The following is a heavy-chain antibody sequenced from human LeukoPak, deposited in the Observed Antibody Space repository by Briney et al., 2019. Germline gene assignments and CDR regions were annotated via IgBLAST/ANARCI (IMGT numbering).Heavy chain of an antibody. CDR1: GFTVGNNY. D-gene: IGHD6-13*01. J-gene: IGHJ5*02. CDR2: IYSGGRT. Sequence: GGSLRLSCAASGFTVGNNYMNWVRQAPGKGLEWISLIYSGGRTHYADSVKGRFTISRDNSKNTLYLQMNNVRAEDTAVYYCARDGAAAASGNWAWGQGTLVTVSS. V-gene: IGHV3-53*01. CDR3: ARDGAAAASGNWA.